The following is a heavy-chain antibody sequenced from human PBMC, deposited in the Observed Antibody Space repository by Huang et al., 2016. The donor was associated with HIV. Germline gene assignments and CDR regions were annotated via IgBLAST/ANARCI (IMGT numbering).Heavy chain of an antibody. CDR1: GVSVTRSPWY. V-gene: IGHV4-39*01. J-gene: IGHJ4*02. D-gene: IGHD3-3*01. Sequence: QPRLQESGTGLVKPSETLSLTCTVSGVSVTRSPWYWVWVRQSPGKGLEWIASINYDGSTYYKSSLKSRLTTALDASKNQFSLRLTSVTAADTAVYFCARDIAIFGEPLDSWGQGTAVTVSS. CDR3: ARDIAIFGEPLDS. CDR2: INYDGST.